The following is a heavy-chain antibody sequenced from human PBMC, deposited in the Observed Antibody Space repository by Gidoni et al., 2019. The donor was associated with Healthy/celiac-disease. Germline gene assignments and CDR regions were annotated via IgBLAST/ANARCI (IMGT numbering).Heavy chain of an antibody. D-gene: IGHD2-21*01. J-gene: IGHJ6*02. CDR2: IYPGDSDT. CDR1: GYSFTSYW. V-gene: IGHV5-51*03. CDR3: AREKGDCYNLKGMDV. Sequence: VQLVQSGAEGKKPGESLKISCKGSGYSFTSYWIGWVRQMPGKGLEWMGIIYPGDSDTRYRPSFQGQVTISADKSISTAYLQWSSLKASDTAMYYCAREKGDCYNLKGMDVWGQGTTVTVSS.